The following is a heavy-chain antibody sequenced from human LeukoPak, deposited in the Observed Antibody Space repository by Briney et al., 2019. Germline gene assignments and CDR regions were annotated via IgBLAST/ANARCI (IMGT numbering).Heavy chain of an antibody. CDR1: GGSISSSTYY. CDR3: VRHPAAGGTGFYGMDV. D-gene: IGHD6-13*01. Sequence: KSSETLSLTCTVSGGSISSSTYYWGWIRQPPGRGLEWIGTIYYSGSTYYNPSLRSRVTVSVDTSKNQFSLKVISVTAADTAVYYCVRHPAAGGTGFYGMDVWGQGTTVTVSS. V-gene: IGHV4-39*01. J-gene: IGHJ6*02. CDR2: IYYSGST.